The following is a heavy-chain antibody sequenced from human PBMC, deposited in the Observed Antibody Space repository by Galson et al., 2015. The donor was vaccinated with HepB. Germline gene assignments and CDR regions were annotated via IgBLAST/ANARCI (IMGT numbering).Heavy chain of an antibody. Sequence: SETLSLTCTVSGGSISSSSYYWGWIRQPPGKGLEWIGSIYYSGSTYYNPSLESRVTISVDTSKNQFSLKLSSVTAADTAVYYCARHETGEAVVVAATPRPIHYYYYGMDVWGQGTTVTVSS. CDR2: IYYSGST. CDR3: ARHETGEAVVVAATPRPIHYYYYGMDV. D-gene: IGHD2-15*01. J-gene: IGHJ6*02. CDR1: GGSISSSSYY. V-gene: IGHV4-39*01.